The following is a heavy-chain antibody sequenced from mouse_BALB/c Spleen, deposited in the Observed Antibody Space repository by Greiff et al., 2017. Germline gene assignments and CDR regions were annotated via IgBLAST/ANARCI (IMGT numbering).Heavy chain of an antibody. CDR2: ISYSGST. D-gene: IGHD2-1*01. J-gene: IGHJ2*01. Sequence: EVHLVESGPGLVKPSQSLSLTCTATGYSITSDYAWNWIRQFPGNNLEWMGYISYSGSTSYNPTLKSRISITRDTSKNQFFLQLNSVTTEDTATYYWARGELYYAFDYWGQGTTLTVST. CDR1: GYSITSDYA. V-gene: IGHV3-2*02. CDR3: ARGELYYAFDY.